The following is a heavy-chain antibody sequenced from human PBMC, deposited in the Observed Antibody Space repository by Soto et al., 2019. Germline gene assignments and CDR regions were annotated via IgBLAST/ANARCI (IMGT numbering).Heavy chain of an antibody. J-gene: IGHJ3*02. Sequence: QLQLQESGPGLVKPSETLSLTCTVSGGSISSSSYYWGWIRQPPGKGLEWIGSIYYSGSTYYNPSLKSRVTISVDTSKNQFSLKLSSVTAADTAVYYCARGRHYDYVWGSYRGAFDIWGQGTMVTVSS. V-gene: IGHV4-39*01. CDR2: IYYSGST. CDR1: GGSISSSSYY. D-gene: IGHD3-16*02. CDR3: ARGRHYDYVWGSYRGAFDI.